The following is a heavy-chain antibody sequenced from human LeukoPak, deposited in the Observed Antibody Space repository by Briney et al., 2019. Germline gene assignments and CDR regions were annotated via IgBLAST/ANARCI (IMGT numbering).Heavy chain of an antibody. Sequence: GGSLRLSCAASGFTFSSYAMSWVRQAPGKGLVWVSRINSDGSSTSYADSVKGRFTISRDNAKNTLYLQMNGLRAEDTAVYYCARDRSDYSGYESLFWGQGTLVTVSS. CDR2: INSDGSST. CDR1: GFTFSSYA. CDR3: ARDRSDYSGYESLF. J-gene: IGHJ4*02. D-gene: IGHD5-12*01. V-gene: IGHV3-74*01.